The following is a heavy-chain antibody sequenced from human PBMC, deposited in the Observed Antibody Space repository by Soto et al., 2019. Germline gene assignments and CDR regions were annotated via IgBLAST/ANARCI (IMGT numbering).Heavy chain of an antibody. V-gene: IGHV4-34*01. CDR2: VDHSGNT. CDR3: SRGLYYYDKIGNSGI. CDR1: GGSFRGYY. J-gene: IGHJ4*02. D-gene: IGHD3-22*01. Sequence: SETLSLTCAVYGGSFRGYYWTWIRQPPGKGLEWIGEVDHSGNTRLNASLQSRVTVFLDTSKNHFSLNLISLTAADTAVYYCSRGLYYYDKIGNSGIWGQGTQVTVSS.